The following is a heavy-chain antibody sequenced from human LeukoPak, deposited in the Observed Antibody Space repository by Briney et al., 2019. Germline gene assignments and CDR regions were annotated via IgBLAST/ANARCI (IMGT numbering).Heavy chain of an antibody. Sequence: GGSLRLSCAAAGFTFSTSWMTWVRQAPGKGLEWVANIKQEGSQKYYVDSVKGRFTISRDNAKNSLFLQMNSLRAEDTAFYYCARDRPRDAFDIWGQGTMVTVSS. V-gene: IGHV3-7*01. CDR1: GFTFSTSW. CDR3: ARDRPRDAFDI. CDR2: IKQEGSQK. J-gene: IGHJ3*02.